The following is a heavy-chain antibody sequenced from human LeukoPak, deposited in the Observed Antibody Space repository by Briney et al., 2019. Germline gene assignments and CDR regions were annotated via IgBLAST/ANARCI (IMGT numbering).Heavy chain of an antibody. Sequence: NPSETLSLTCAVYGGSFSGYYWSWIRQPPGKGLEWIGELNHSGSTNYIPSLKSRVTISVDTSKNQFSLKLSSVTAADTAVYYCAREPYITMVRGEKVNWFDPWGQGTLVTVSS. D-gene: IGHD3-10*01. V-gene: IGHV4-34*01. CDR3: AREPYITMVRGEKVNWFDP. J-gene: IGHJ5*02. CDR1: GGSFSGYY. CDR2: LNHSGST.